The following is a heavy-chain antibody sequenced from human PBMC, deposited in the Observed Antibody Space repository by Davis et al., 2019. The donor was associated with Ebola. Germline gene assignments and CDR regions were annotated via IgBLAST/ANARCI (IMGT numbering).Heavy chain of an antibody. CDR2: IWYDGSNK. D-gene: IGHD4-17*01. V-gene: IGHV3-33*08. CDR1: GFTFSSYA. J-gene: IGHJ4*02. Sequence: PGGSLRLSCAASGFTFSSYAMSWVRQAPGKGLEWVAVIWYDGSNKYYADSVKGRFTISRDNAKNSLYLQMNSLRAEDTAVYYCARVEDGDYSYYWGQGTLVTVSS. CDR3: ARVEDGDYSYY.